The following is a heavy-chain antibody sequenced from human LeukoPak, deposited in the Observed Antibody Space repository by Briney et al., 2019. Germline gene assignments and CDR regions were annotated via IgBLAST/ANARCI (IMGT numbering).Heavy chain of an antibody. J-gene: IGHJ4*02. V-gene: IGHV3-74*01. D-gene: IGHD6-19*01. CDR1: GFTFSTYW. CDR3: ARPESEQWLVR. CDR2: INSDGSST. Sequence: GGSLRLSCAASGFTFSTYWMHWVRQAPGKGLVWVSRINSDGSSTSYADSVKGRFTISRDNAKNTAYLQMDSLKTEDTAVYYCARPESEQWLVRWGQGTLVTVSS.